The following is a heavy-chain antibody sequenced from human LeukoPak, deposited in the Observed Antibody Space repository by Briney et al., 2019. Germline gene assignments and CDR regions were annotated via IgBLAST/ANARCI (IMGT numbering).Heavy chain of an antibody. CDR2: ISSSSSSI. CDR1: GLTFSTYS. D-gene: IGHD1-14*01. V-gene: IGHV3-48*01. Sequence: GGSLRLSCAASGLTFSTYSMNWVRQAPGKGLEWVSYISSSSSSINYADSVKGRFTISRDNAKNSLYLQMNSLRAEDTAVYYCAREDNHYYMDVWGKGTTVTVSS. J-gene: IGHJ6*03. CDR3: AREDNHYYMDV.